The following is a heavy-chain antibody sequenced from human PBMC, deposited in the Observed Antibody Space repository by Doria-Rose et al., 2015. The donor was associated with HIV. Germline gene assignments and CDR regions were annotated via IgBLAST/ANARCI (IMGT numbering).Heavy chain of an antibody. J-gene: IGHJ4*02. CDR2: TFSDDER. V-gene: IGHV2-26*01. D-gene: IGHD6-13*01. Sequence: TLKESGPVLVKPTETLTLTCTVSGVSLSSPGMGVSWIRQPPGKALEWLANTFSDDERSYKTSLKSRLTIYRGTSKSQVVLTMTDMDPVDTATYYCARIKSSRWYHKYYFDFWGQGTLVIVSA. CDR1: GVSLSSPGMG. CDR3: ARIKSSRWYHKYYFDF.